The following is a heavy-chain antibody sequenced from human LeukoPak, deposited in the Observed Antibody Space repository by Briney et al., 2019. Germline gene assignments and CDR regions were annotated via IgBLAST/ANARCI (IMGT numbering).Heavy chain of an antibody. J-gene: IGHJ4*02. CDR1: GDTFTDYY. V-gene: IGHV1-2*02. CDR2: INPNSGDT. CDR3: AGEYCSGGSCRQGFDY. Sequence: GASVKLSCKASGDTFTDYYMHWVRQAPGQRLEWMGWINPNSGDTNHAQNFQGRVTLTRDTSISTAYMELSSLRSDDSAVYYCAGEYCSGGSCRQGFDYWGQGTLVTVSS. D-gene: IGHD2-15*01.